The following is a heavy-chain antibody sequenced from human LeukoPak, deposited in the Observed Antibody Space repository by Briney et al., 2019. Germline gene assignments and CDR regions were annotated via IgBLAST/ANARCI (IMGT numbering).Heavy chain of an antibody. V-gene: IGHV3-33*03. CDR1: GFTFSSYG. CDR3: ASHGITMIVVAPDDAFDI. D-gene: IGHD3-22*01. J-gene: IGHJ3*02. Sequence: PGGSLRLSCAASGFTFSSYGMHWVRQAPGKGLEWVAVIWYDGSNKYYADSVKGRFTISRDNAKNSLYLQMNSLRAEDTAVYYCASHGITMIVVAPDDAFDIWGQGTMVTVSS. CDR2: IWYDGSNK.